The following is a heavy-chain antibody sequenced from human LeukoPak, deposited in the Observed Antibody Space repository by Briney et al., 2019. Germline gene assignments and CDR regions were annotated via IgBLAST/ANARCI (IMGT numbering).Heavy chain of an antibody. V-gene: IGHV3-48*03. CDR3: ARDVYCSGGSCYHLEYFQH. CDR2: ISSGSNTI. D-gene: IGHD2-15*01. J-gene: IGHJ1*01. CDR1: GFTFSSYE. Sequence: GGSQRLSCAASGFTFSSYEMSWVRQAPGKGLEWVSCISSGSNTIYYADSVKGRFTISRDNAKNSLYLQMNSLRAEDTAVYYCARDVYCSGGSCYHLEYFQHWGQGTLVTVSS.